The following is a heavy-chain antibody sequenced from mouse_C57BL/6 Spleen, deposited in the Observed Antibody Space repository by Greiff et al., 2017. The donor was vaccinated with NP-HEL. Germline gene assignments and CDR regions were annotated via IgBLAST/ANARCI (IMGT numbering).Heavy chain of an antibody. J-gene: IGHJ1*03. V-gene: IGHV1-9*01. D-gene: IGHD2-3*01. CDR2: ILPGSGST. CDR3: ARGVDDGYYVGYFDV. CDR1: GYTFTGYW. Sequence: QVQLQQSGAELMKPGASVKLSCKATGYTFTGYWIEWVKQRPGHGLEWIGEILPGSGSTNYNEKFKGKATFTADTSSNTAYMQLGSLTTEDSAIYYCARGVDDGYYVGYFDVWGTGTTVTVSS.